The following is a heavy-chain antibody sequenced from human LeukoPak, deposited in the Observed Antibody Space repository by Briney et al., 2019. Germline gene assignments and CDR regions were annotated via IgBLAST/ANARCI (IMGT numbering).Heavy chain of an antibody. CDR1: GYTFTGYY. CDR3: ARDLTGYGGYVR. J-gene: IGHJ4*02. V-gene: IGHV1-3*03. CDR2: INAGNGNT. Sequence: GASVKVSCKASGYTFTGYYMHWVRQAPGQRLEWMGWINAGNGNTKYSQEFQGRVTITRDTSASTAYMELSSLRSEDMAVYYCARDLTGYGGYVRWGQGTLVTVSS. D-gene: IGHD4-17*01.